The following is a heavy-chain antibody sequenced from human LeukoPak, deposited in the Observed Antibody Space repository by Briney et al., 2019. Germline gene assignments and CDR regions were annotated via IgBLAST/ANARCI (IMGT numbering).Heavy chain of an antibody. J-gene: IGHJ3*02. Sequence: SETLSLTCAVYGGSFSGYYWSWIRQPPGKGLEWIGEINHSGSTNYNPSLKSRVTISVDTSKNQFSLKLSSVTAADTAVYYCARVQNLYYDSSGYYDRDAFDIWGQGTMVTVSS. V-gene: IGHV4-34*01. D-gene: IGHD3-22*01. CDR2: INHSGST. CDR1: GGSFSGYY. CDR3: ARVQNLYYDSSGYYDRDAFDI.